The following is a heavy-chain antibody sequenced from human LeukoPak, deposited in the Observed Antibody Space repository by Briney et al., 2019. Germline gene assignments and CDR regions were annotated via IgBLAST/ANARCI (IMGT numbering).Heavy chain of an antibody. CDR1: GFTFSDYY. Sequence: GGSLRLSCAASGFTFSDYYMSWIRQAPGKGLEWVSYISSSGSTIYYADSVKGRFTISRDNAKNSLYLQMNSLRAKDTAVYYCASFGSYYPYFDYWGQGTLVTVSS. J-gene: IGHJ4*02. V-gene: IGHV3-11*01. CDR3: ASFGSYYPYFDY. CDR2: ISSSGSTI. D-gene: IGHD1-26*01.